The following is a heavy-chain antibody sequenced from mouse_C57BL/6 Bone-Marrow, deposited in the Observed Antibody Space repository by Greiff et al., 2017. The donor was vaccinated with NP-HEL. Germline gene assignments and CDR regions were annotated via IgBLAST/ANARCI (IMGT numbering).Heavy chain of an antibody. CDR2: INPSLFST. Sequence: VQLPPSFSSLSKPGAAGKGSGRASGYTFTSYWMPWVKQRPGQGLEWIGYINPSLFSTMYNQKFKDKATLTADKSSSTAYMQLSSLTYEDSAVYYCARYRASTATRAMDYWGQGTSVTVSA. J-gene: IGHJ4*01. CDR1: GYTFTSYW. D-gene: IGHD4-1*02. V-gene: IGHV1-7*01. CDR3: ARYRASTATRAMDY.